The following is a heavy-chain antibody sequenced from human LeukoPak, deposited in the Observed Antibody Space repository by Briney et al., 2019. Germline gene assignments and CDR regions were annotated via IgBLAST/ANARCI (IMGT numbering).Heavy chain of an antibody. D-gene: IGHD2-2*01. J-gene: IGHJ4*02. CDR3: ARALRYQLLSGVFDY. CDR2: INHSGST. V-gene: IGHV4-34*01. Sequence: SETLSLTCDVYGGSFSGYYWSWIRQPPGKGLEWIGEINHSGSTNYNPSLKSRVAISVDTSKNQFSLKLSSVTAADTAVYYCARALRYQLLSGVFDYWGQGTLVTVSS. CDR1: GGSFSGYY.